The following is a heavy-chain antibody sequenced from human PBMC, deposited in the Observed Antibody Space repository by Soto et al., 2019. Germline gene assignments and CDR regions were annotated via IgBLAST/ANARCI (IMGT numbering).Heavy chain of an antibody. J-gene: IGHJ4*02. CDR2: ISFDGNNK. Sequence: QVQLVESGGGVVQPGRSLRLSCAASGFTFSSYAMHWVRQAPGKGLEWVAIISFDGNNKYYADSVKCRFTISRDNSKNTLYLQMNSLRPEDTAVYYCASPRLSSDGTTPIDYWGQGTLVTVSS. V-gene: IGHV3-30-3*01. CDR1: GFTFSSYA. D-gene: IGHD1-1*01. CDR3: ASPRLSSDGTTPIDY.